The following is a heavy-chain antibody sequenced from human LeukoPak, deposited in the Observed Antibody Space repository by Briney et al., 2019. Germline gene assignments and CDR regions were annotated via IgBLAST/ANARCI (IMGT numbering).Heavy chain of an antibody. CDR2: IYYSGST. J-gene: IGHJ4*02. CDR1: GGSISPYY. D-gene: IGHD3-10*01. Sequence: PSETLSLTCTVSGGSISPYYWSWIRQPPGKGLEWIGYIYYSGSTNYNPSLKSRVTISVDTSKNQFSLKLSSVTAADTAVYYCARHPRTMVRGVILWGQGTLVTVSS. CDR3: ARHPRTMVRGVIL. V-gene: IGHV4-59*08.